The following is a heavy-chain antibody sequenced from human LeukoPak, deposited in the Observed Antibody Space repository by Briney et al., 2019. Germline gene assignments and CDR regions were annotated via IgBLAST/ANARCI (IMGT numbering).Heavy chain of an antibody. Sequence: PGGSLRLSCVASGFSFTAYAMSWFRQAPGKGLEWVANIHEDGSVKNYVDSVKGRFTISRDDARNSVYLQLNSLRAEDTALYYCARGRGWVDHWGQGTLVTVSS. J-gene: IGHJ4*02. D-gene: IGHD3-16*01. CDR2: IHEDGSVK. CDR3: ARGRGWVDH. CDR1: GFSFTAYA. V-gene: IGHV3-7*01.